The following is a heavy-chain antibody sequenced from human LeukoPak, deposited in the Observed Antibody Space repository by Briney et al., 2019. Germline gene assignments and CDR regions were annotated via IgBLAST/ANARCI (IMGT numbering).Heavy chain of an antibody. V-gene: IGHV4-59*01. J-gene: IGHJ4*02. D-gene: IGHD3-16*02. CDR2: IYYSGST. Sequence: PSETLSLTCTVSAGSISSYYWSWIRQPPGKGLEWIGYIYYSGSTNYNPSLKSRVTISVDTSKNQFSLKLSSVTAADTAVYYCARVPYDYVWGSYRLHYFDYWGQGTLVTVSS. CDR3: ARVPYDYVWGSYRLHYFDY. CDR1: AGSISSYY.